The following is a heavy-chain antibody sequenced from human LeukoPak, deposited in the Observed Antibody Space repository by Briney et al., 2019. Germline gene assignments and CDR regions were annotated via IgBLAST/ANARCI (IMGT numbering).Heavy chain of an antibody. CDR2: IYYSGST. Sequence: SQTLSLTCTVSGGSISSGGYYWSWIRQHPGKGLEWIGYIYYSGSTHYNPSLKSRVTISVDTSKNQFSLKLSSVTAADTAVYYCARDMTDWWFDPWGQGTLVTVTS. D-gene: IGHD3-9*01. CDR1: GGSISSGGYY. J-gene: IGHJ5*02. V-gene: IGHV4-31*03. CDR3: ARDMTDWWFDP.